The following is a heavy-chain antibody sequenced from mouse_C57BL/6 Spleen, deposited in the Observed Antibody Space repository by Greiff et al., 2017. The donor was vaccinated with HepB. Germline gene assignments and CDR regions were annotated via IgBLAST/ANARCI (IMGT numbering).Heavy chain of an antibody. V-gene: IGHV1-55*01. J-gene: IGHJ1*03. D-gene: IGHD1-1*01. CDR2: IYPGSGST. CDR1: GYTFTSYW. CDR3: ARFHYYGSSYGYFEV. Sequence: VQLQQPGAELVKPGASVKMSCKASGYTFTSYWITWVKQRPGQGLEWIGDIYPGSGSTNYNEKFKSKATLTVDTSSSTAYMQLSSLTSEDSAVYYWARFHYYGSSYGYFEVWGTGTTVTVSS.